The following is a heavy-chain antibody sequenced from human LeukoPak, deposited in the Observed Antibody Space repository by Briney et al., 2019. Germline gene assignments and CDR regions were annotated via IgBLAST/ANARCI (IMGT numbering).Heavy chain of an antibody. Sequence: PSETLSLTCTVSGGSISSGGYYWSWIRQHPGKGLEWIGYIYYSGSIYYNPSLKSRVTISVDTSKNQFPLKLSSVTAADTAVYYCAREPKGRGSSYYPFDYWGQGTLVTVSS. CDR2: IYYSGSI. V-gene: IGHV4-31*03. J-gene: IGHJ4*02. D-gene: IGHD1-26*01. CDR1: GGSISSGGYY. CDR3: AREPKGRGSSYYPFDY.